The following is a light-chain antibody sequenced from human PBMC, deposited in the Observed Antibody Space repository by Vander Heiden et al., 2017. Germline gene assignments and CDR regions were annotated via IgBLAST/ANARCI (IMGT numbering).Light chain of an antibody. CDR3: QQSYSIPYT. CDR2: AAS. J-gene: IGKJ2*01. CDR1: QSIASY. V-gene: IGKV1-39*01. Sequence: DIQITQSPSSLSASVGDRVTITCRASQSIASYLNWYQQKPGKAPKLLIYAASSLQSGVPSRFSGSGSGTDFTLTISSLQPEDFATYYCQQSYSIPYTFGQGTNLEIK.